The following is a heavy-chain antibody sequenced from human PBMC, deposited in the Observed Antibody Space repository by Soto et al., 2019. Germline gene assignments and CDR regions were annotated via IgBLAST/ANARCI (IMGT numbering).Heavy chain of an antibody. D-gene: IGHD6-19*01. Sequence: PSETLSLTCAVSGGSISSGGYSWSWIRQPPGKGLEWIGYIYHSGSTYYNPSLKSRVTISVDRSKNQFSLKLSSVTAADTAVYYCARDEAGWFDPWGQGTLVTVSS. CDR3: ARDEAGWFDP. CDR1: GGSISSGGYS. V-gene: IGHV4-30-2*01. CDR2: IYHSGST. J-gene: IGHJ5*02.